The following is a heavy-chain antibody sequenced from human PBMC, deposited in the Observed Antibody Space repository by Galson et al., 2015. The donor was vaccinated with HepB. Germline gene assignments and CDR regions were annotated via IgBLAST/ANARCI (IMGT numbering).Heavy chain of an antibody. V-gene: IGHV3-48*02. CDR1: GFTFSSYS. CDR3: ARDAPTGVYYYYGMDV. Sequence: SLRLSCAASGFTFSSYSMNWVRQAPGKGLEWVSYVSSSSSTIYYADSVKGRFTISRDNAKNSLYLQMNSLRDEDTAVYYCARDAPTGVYYYYGMDVWGQGTTVTVSS. CDR2: VSSSSSTI. J-gene: IGHJ6*02.